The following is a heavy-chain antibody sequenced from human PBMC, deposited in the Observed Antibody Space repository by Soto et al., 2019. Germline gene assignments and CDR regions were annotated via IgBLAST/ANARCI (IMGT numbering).Heavy chain of an antibody. CDR2: INHSGST. CDR1: GGSFSGYY. J-gene: IGHJ6*02. Sequence: PSETLSLTCAVYGGSFSGYYWSWIRQPPGKGLEWIGEINHSGSTNYNPSLKSRVTISVDTSKNQFSLNLSSVTAADTAVYYCARDRLMATAGTARHYFGLDVWGQGTTVTVSS. D-gene: IGHD5-18*01. CDR3: ARDRLMATAGTARHYFGLDV. V-gene: IGHV4-34*01.